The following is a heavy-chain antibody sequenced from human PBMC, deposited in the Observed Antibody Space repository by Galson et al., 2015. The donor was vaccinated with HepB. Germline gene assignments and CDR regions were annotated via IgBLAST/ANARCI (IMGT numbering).Heavy chain of an antibody. D-gene: IGHD6-13*01. CDR1: GFTFSSYS. V-gene: IGHV3-48*01. CDR3: ASIIAAADYYYYYGMDV. CDR2: ISSSSSTI. Sequence: SLRLSCAASGFTFSSYSMNWVRQAPGKGLEWVSYISSSSSTIYYADSVKGRFTISSDNAKNSLYLQMNSLRAEDTAVYYCASIIAAADYYYYYGMDVWGQGTTVTVSS. J-gene: IGHJ6*02.